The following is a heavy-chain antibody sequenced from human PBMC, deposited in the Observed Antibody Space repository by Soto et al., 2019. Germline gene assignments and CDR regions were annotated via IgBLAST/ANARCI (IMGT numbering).Heavy chain of an antibody. V-gene: IGHV1-18*01. CDR3: ARNQLLSKEWFDP. J-gene: IGHJ5*02. CDR1: GYTFTSYG. D-gene: IGHD2-2*01. CDR2: ISAYNGNT. Sequence: SVKVSCKASGYTFTSYGISWVRQAPGQGLEWMGWISAYNGNTNYAQKLQGRVTMTTDTSTSTAYMELRSLRSDDTAVYYCARNQLLSKEWFDPGAREPWSPSPQ.